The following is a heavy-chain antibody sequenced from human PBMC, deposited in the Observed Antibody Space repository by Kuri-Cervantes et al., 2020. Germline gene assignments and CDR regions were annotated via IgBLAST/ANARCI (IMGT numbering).Heavy chain of an antibody. J-gene: IGHJ4*02. D-gene: IGHD6-19*01. CDR3: ARAQWLKGVGDY. CDR2: INPSGGST. Sequence: ASVKVSCRASGHTFTSYYMHWVRQAPGQGLEWMGIINPSGGSTSYAQKFQGRVTMTRDTSTSTVYMELSSLRSEDTAVYYCARAQWLKGVGDYWGQGTLVTVSS. V-gene: IGHV1-46*01. CDR1: GHTFTSYY.